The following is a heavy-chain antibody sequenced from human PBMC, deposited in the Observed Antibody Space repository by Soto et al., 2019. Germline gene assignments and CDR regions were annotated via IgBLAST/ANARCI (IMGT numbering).Heavy chain of an antibody. D-gene: IGHD6-19*01. CDR3: ARDLTSGWYANYYYYGMDV. J-gene: IGHJ6*02. CDR1: GFTLSSYA. V-gene: IGHV3-30-3*01. Sequence: VQLVESGGGVVQPGTSLRLSCAASGFTLSSYAMHWVRQAPGKGLEWVAVISYDGSNKYYADSVKGRFTISRDNSKNTLYLQMNSLRAEDTAVYYCARDLTSGWYANYYYYGMDVWGQGTTVTVSS. CDR2: ISYDGSNK.